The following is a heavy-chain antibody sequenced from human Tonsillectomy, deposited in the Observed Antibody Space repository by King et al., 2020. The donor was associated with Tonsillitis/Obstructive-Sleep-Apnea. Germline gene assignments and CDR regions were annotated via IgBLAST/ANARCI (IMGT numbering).Heavy chain of an antibody. Sequence: VQLQQWGAGLLKPSETLSLTCAVYGGSFSGYYWTWIRQPPGKGLEWIGEINHSGSTNYNPSLKSRVTISVDTSKNQFSLRLSSVTAADTAVYYCARGGSDATPQEFDCWGQGTLVTVSS. CDR1: GGSFSGYY. CDR3: ARGGSDATPQEFDC. D-gene: IGHD2-15*01. J-gene: IGHJ4*02. V-gene: IGHV4-34*01. CDR2: INHSGST.